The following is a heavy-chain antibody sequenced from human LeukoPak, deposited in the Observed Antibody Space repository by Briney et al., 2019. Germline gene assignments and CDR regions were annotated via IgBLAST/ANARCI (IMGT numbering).Heavy chain of an antibody. CDR2: INHSGST. D-gene: IGHD4-17*01. CDR3: AAFYGDYPDY. Sequence: LEWIGEINHSGSTNYNPSLKSRVTISVDTSKNQFSLKLSSVTAADTAVYYCAAFYGDYPDYWGQGTLVTVSS. J-gene: IGHJ4*02. V-gene: IGHV4-34*01.